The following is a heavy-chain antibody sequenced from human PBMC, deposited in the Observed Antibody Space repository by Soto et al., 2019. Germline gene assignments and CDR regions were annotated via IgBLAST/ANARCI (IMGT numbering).Heavy chain of an antibody. CDR3: ARDYGGDFWSGINGMDV. CDR2: ISSTGSHI. V-gene: IGHV3-21*01. J-gene: IGHJ6*02. D-gene: IGHD3-3*01. CDR1: GFTLSSYS. Sequence: EEQLVESGGGLVKPGGSLRLSCAASGFTLSSYSMNWVRQAPGKGLEWVSCISSTGSHIFYADSVRGRFTISRDNAKNSLNLHMNSLRAEDTAVYYCARDYGGDFWSGINGMDVWCQGTTVTVSS.